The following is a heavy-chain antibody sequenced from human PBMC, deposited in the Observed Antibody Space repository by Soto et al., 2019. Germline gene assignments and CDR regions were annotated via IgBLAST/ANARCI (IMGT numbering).Heavy chain of an antibody. CDR3: ARSPSSSWYGGGAFEI. CDR1: GASISSSNW. Sequence: QVQLQESGPGLVKPSGTLSLTCAVSGASISSSNWWTWVRQPPGKGLEWIGEISHSGSTNYNPSPKSRITISVDRSKKQFSLELRSVTAADTAAYYCARSPSSSWYGGGAFEIWGHGTMVTVSS. D-gene: IGHD6-13*01. J-gene: IGHJ3*02. CDR2: ISHSGST. V-gene: IGHV4-4*02.